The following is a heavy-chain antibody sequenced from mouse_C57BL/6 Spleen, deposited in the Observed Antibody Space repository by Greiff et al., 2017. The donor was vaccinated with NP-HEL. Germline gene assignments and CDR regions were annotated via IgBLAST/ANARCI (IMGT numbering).Heavy chain of an antibody. CDR2: INPNNGGT. V-gene: IGHV1-22*01. CDR3: ARYDYGTYYAMDY. D-gene: IGHD1-1*01. J-gene: IGHJ4*01. CDR1: GYTFTDYN. Sequence: EVQLQQSGPELVKPGASVKMSCKASGYTFTDYNMHWVKQSHGKSLEWIGYINPNNGGTSYNQKFKGKATLTVSKSSSTAYMELRSLTSEDSAVYYCARYDYGTYYAMDYWGQGTSVTVSS.